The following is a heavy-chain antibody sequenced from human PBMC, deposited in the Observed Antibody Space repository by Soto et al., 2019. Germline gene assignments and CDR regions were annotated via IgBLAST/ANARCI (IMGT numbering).Heavy chain of an antibody. CDR3: AKEVYSSGLNRFDP. J-gene: IGHJ5*02. D-gene: IGHD6-19*01. Sequence: GGSLRLSCAASGFTFSGSAMHWVRQASGKGLEWVGRIRSKANSYATAYAASVKGRFTISRDNSKNTLYLQMNSLRAEDTAVYFCAKEVYSSGLNRFDPWGQGTQVTVSS. V-gene: IGHV3-73*01. CDR2: IRSKANSYAT. CDR1: GFTFSGSA.